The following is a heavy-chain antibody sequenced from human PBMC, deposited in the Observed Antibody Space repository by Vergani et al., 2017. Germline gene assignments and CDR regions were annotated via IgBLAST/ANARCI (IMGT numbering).Heavy chain of an antibody. J-gene: IGHJ3*02. Sequence: QVQLQESGPGLLKPSQTLSLTCSVAGDSISSGNYYWNWIRQPAGKGLEWMGRIYSSGRTSYNPSIKRRITMSLDTSKKQFSLSLSSVTAADTAVYYCARGTFLHAFDNWGQGTVVTVSS. CDR3: ARGTFLHAFDN. D-gene: IGHD1-26*01. V-gene: IGHV4-61*02. CDR2: IYSSGRT. CDR1: GDSISSGNYY.